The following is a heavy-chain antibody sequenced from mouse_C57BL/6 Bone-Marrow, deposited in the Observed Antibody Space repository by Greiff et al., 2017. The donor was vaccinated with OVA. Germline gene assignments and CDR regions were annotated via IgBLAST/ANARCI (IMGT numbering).Heavy chain of an antibody. V-gene: IGHV14-4*01. Sequence: VQLQQSGAELVRPGASVKLSCTASGFNITDDYMHWVKQRPEQGLEWIGWIDPENGDTAYASKFQGKATITADTSSNTAYLQLSSLTSEDTTVYYCTTLAYYSNAYAMDYWGQGTSVTVSS. CDR3: TTLAYYSNAYAMDY. CDR1: GFNITDDY. D-gene: IGHD2-5*01. J-gene: IGHJ4*01. CDR2: IDPENGDT.